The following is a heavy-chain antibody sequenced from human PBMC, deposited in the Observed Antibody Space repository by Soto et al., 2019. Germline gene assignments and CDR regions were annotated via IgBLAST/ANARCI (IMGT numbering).Heavy chain of an antibody. D-gene: IGHD3-9*01. CDR2: ISGSGGST. V-gene: IGHV3-23*01. J-gene: IGHJ5*02. Sequence: EVQLLESGGGLVQPGGSLRLSCAASGFTFSSYAMSWVRQAPGKGLEWVSAISGSGGSTYYADSVKGRFTISRDNSKNTLYLQMNSLRAKDTAVYYCAKDHPQLRYFDWLRFDPWGQGTLVTVSS. CDR3: AKDHPQLRYFDWLRFDP. CDR1: GFTFSSYA.